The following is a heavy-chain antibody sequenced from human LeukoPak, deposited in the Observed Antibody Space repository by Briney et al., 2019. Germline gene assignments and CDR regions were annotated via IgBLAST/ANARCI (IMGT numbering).Heavy chain of an antibody. Sequence: GGSLRLSCAASGFPFSSYTLNWVRQAPGKGLEWVSCIRNGNKSHVYYVDSVKGRFTISTDNAENSLYLQMNSLRAEETAVYYCARGPTYGSRSDYFDAWGQGILVTVSS. D-gene: IGHD3-10*01. CDR2: IRNGNKSHV. CDR3: ARGPTYGSRSDYFDA. V-gene: IGHV3-21*01. J-gene: IGHJ4*02. CDR1: GFPFSSYT.